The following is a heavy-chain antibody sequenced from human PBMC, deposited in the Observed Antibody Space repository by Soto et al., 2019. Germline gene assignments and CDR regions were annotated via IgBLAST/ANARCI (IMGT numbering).Heavy chain of an antibody. D-gene: IGHD1-26*01. CDR3: AGSPPLWLRY. J-gene: IGHJ4*02. CDR2: INAGNCNT. V-gene: IGHV1-3*01. CDR1: GYTFTSYA. Sequence: ASVKVSCKASGYTFTSYAMHWVRQAPGQRLEWMGWINAGNCNTKYSQKFQGRVTITRDTSASTAYMELSSLRSEDTAVYYCAGSPPLWLRYWGQGTLVTVSS.